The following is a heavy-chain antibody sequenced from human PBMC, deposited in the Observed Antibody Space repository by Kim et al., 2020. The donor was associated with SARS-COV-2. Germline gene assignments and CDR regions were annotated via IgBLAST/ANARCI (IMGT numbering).Heavy chain of an antibody. D-gene: IGHD6-19*01. Sequence: ASVKVSCKASGYSLTSYGITWVRQAPGEGLEWMGWISGYNGNTKYAQKFQGRVTMTTDTSTNTAYMELRNLTSDDTALYYCARVFVAVPGTNWIDPWGQGTLVTVSS. CDR1: GYSLTSYG. CDR3: ARVFVAVPGTNWIDP. V-gene: IGHV1-18*04. CDR2: ISGYNGNT. J-gene: IGHJ5*02.